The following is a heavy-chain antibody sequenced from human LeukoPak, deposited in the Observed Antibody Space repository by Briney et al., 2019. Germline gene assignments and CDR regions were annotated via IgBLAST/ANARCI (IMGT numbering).Heavy chain of an antibody. CDR2: ISTSSSYI. CDR3: ARDDNWNDKPFDF. V-gene: IGHV3-21*01. CDR1: GFNLRAYN. D-gene: IGHD1-20*01. J-gene: IGHJ4*02. Sequence: GGSLRLSCVASGFNLRAYNMDWVRQAPGKALQWVSSISTSSSYIYYADSVKGRFTISRDNAENSLYLQMHSLRVEDTALYYCARDDNWNDKPFDFWGQGTLVTVSS.